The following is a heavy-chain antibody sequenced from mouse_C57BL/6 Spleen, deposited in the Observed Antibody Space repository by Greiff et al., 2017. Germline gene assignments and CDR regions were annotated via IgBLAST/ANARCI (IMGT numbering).Heavy chain of an antibody. D-gene: IGHD2-2*01. CDR1: GFTFSSYA. CDR3: TTLWLRRDWYFDV. Sequence: EVNVVESGEGLVKPGGSLKLSCAASGFTFSSYAMSWVRQTPEKRLEWVAYISSGGDYIYYADTVKGRFTISRDNARNTLYLQMSSLKSEDTAMYYCTTLWLRRDWYFDVWGTGTTVTVSS. CDR2: ISSGGDYI. V-gene: IGHV5-9-1*02. J-gene: IGHJ1*03.